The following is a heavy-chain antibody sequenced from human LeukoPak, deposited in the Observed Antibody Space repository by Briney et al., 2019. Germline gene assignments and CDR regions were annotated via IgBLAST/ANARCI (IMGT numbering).Heavy chain of an antibody. Sequence: GGSLRLSCAASGFTVSSNYMSWVRRAPGKGLEWVSVIYSAGSSYYSASVKGRFTISRDNSKNTLSLQKNSLRAEDTAVYYCARGGYSYAHDYWGQGTLVTVSS. CDR1: GFTVSSNY. J-gene: IGHJ4*02. CDR2: IYSAGSS. D-gene: IGHD5-18*01. V-gene: IGHV3-66*01. CDR3: ARGGYSYAHDY.